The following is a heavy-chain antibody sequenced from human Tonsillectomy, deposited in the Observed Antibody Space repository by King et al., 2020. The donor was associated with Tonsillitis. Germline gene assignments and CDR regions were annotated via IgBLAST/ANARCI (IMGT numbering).Heavy chain of an antibody. V-gene: IGHV1-18*01. CDR2: ISAYNGNT. D-gene: IGHD3-22*01. CDR1: GYTFTSYG. J-gene: IGHJ4*02. Sequence: QLVQSGAEVKKPGASVKVSCKASGYTFTSYGFSWVRQAPGQGLEWMGWISAYNGNTNYAQKLQGRGTMTTDTSTSTAYMELRSLRSDDTAVYYCAREDYYDSSGGFDYWGQGTLVTVSS. CDR3: AREDYYDSSGGFDY.